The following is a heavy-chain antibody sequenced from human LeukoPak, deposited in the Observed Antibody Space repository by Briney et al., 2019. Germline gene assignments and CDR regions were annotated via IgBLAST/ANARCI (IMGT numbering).Heavy chain of an antibody. D-gene: IGHD3-10*01. CDR2: ISYDGSNK. J-gene: IGHJ4*02. Sequence: GGSVSLSCADSGFTFSSYGMHWVRQAPGKGLEWVAVISYDGSNKYYADSVKGRFTISRDNSKNTLYLQMNSLRAEDTAVYYCAKDYLYYYGSGSYYKPPDYWGQGTLVTVSS. CDR1: GFTFSSYG. CDR3: AKDYLYYYGSGSYYKPPDY. V-gene: IGHV3-30*18.